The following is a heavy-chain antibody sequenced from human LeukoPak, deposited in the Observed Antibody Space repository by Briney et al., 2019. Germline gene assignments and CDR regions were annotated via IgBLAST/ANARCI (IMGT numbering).Heavy chain of an antibody. CDR2: IYYSGST. V-gene: IGHV4-39*01. CDR3: AILSRLRGGDY. D-gene: IGHD4-17*01. J-gene: IGHJ4*02. Sequence: PSETLSLTCTVSGGSISSSSYYWGWIRQPPGKGLEWIGSIYYSGSTYYNPSLKSRVTISVDTSKNQFSLKLSSVTAADTAVYYCAILSRLRGGDYWGQGTLVTVSS. CDR1: GGSISSSSYY.